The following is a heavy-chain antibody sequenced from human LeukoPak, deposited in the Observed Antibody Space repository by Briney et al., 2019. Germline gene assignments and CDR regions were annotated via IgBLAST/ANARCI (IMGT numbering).Heavy chain of an antibody. CDR3: ARLSSGRTLDY. J-gene: IGHJ4*02. Sequence: ASVKVSCRAFGYTLTDNYMHWVRQAPGQGLEWMGWFKPDSGGAKFPHQFQGRVTMTRDASINTAYMELNSLRYDDTAVYYCARLSSGRTLDYWGQGTLVTVSS. D-gene: IGHD3-22*01. V-gene: IGHV1-2*07. CDR2: FKPDSGGA. CDR1: GYTLTDNY.